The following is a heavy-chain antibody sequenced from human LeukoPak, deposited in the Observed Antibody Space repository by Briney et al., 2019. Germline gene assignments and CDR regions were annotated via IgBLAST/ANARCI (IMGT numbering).Heavy chain of an antibody. CDR3: ARDHRGYSYGSEQYHYYYMDV. D-gene: IGHD5-18*01. Sequence: GGSLRLSCAASGFTFNSYGIHWVRQAPGKGLEWVANIKQDGSEKYYVDSVKGRFTISRDNAKNSLYLQMNSLRAEDTAVYYCARDHRGYSYGSEQYHYYYMDVWGKGTTVTVSS. CDR1: GFTFNSYG. J-gene: IGHJ6*03. CDR2: IKQDGSEK. V-gene: IGHV3-7*01.